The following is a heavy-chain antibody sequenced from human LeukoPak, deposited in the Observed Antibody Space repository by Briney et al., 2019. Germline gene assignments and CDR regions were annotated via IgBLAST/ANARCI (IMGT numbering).Heavy chain of an antibody. V-gene: IGHV3-30-3*01. CDR2: ISYDGSNK. CDR1: GFTFSSYA. CDR3: ARDDSLGGFQH. J-gene: IGHJ1*01. D-gene: IGHD3-10*01. Sequence: GGSLRLSCAASGFTFSSYAMHWVRQAPGKGLEWVAVISYDGSNKYYADSVKGRFTISRDNSKNTLYLQMNSLRAEDTAVYYCARDDSLGGFQHWGQGTLVTVSS.